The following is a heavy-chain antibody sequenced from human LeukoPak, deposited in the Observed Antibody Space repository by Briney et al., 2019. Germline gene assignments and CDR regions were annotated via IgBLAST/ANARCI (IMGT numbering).Heavy chain of an antibody. CDR2: IGAYNGNT. CDR1: GYTFTSYG. D-gene: IGHD3-22*01. J-gene: IGHJ3*02. V-gene: IGHV1-18*01. CDR3: ARDGSGYSDAFDI. Sequence: ASVKVSCKASGYTFTSYGISWVRQAPGQGLERMGWIGAYNGNTNYAQKLQGRVTMTTDTSTSTAYMELRSLRYDDTAVYYCARDGSGYSDAFDIWGQGTMVTVSS.